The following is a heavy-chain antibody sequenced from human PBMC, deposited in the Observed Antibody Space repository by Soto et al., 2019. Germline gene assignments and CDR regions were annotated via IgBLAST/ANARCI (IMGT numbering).Heavy chain of an antibody. V-gene: IGHV3-33*01. D-gene: IGHD3-16*01. CDR1: GFTFSSYG. J-gene: IGHJ3*02. Sequence: GGSLRLSCAASGFTFSSYGMHWVGQAPGKGLEWVAVIWYDGSNKYYADSVKGRFTISRDNSKNTLYLQMNSLRAEDTAVYYCPRVRWERLGEGAFDIWGQGTMVTVSS. CDR3: PRVRWERLGEGAFDI. CDR2: IWYDGSNK.